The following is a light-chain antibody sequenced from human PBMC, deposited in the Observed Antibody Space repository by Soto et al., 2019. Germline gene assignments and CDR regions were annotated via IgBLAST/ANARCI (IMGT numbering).Light chain of an antibody. CDR1: SSDVGSYNL. CDR3: CSYAGSSTSYV. V-gene: IGLV2-23*02. J-gene: IGLJ1*01. CDR2: EVS. Sequence: QSALTQPASVSGSPGQSITISCPGTSSDVGSYNLVSWYQQHPGKAPKLMIYEVSKRPSGVSNRFSGSKSSNTASLTISGLQAEDEADYYCCSYAGSSTSYVFGTGTKVTVL.